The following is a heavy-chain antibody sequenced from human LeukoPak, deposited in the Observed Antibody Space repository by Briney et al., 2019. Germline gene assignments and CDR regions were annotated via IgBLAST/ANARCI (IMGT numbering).Heavy chain of an antibody. D-gene: IGHD3-3*01. V-gene: IGHV3-23*01. J-gene: IGHJ4*02. Sequence: GASVKVSCKASGGTFSSYAMSWVRQAPGKGLEWVSAISGSGGSTYYADSVKGRFTISRDNSKNTLYLQMNSLRAEDTAVYYCAKGLPPYDFWSGYSYYFDYWGQGTLVTVSS. CDR2: ISGSGGST. CDR3: AKGLPPYDFWSGYSYYFDY. CDR1: GGTFSSYA.